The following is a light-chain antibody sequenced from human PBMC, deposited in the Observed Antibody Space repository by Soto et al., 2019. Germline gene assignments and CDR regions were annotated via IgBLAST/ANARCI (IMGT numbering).Light chain of an antibody. V-gene: IGLV1-40*01. CDR3: QSYDSSRSGSV. Sequence: QSVLTQPPSVSGAPGQRVTISCTGSSSNIGAGYDVHWYQQLPGTAPKLLICGNSNRPSGVPDRFSGSKSGTSASLAITGLQAEDEADYYCQSYDSSRSGSVFGGGTKLTVL. CDR1: SSNIGAGYD. CDR2: GNS. J-gene: IGLJ3*02.